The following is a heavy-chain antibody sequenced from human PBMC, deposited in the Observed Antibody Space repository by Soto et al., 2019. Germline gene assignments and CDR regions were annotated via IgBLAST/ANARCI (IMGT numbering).Heavy chain of an antibody. V-gene: IGHV2-5*02. CDR2: IYWDDDK. D-gene: IGHD6-13*01. Sequence: SGPTLVNPTQTLTLTCTFSGFSLSTSGVHVGWIRQPPGKALEWLGLIYWDDDKRYSPFLKSRLIITKDTSKDQVVLTLANVDPVDTATYYCAHPGNKAAAGYYFDYWGQGILVTISS. CDR1: GFSLSTSGVH. CDR3: AHPGNKAAAGYYFDY. J-gene: IGHJ4*02.